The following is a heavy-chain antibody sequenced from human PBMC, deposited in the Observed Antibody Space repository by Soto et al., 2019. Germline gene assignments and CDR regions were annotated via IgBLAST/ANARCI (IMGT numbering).Heavy chain of an antibody. CDR3: ANSVRHSIGWYDDF. Sequence: EVHMLESGGGLVQPGGSLRLSCEASGFTFSSFVMSWVRQVPGKGLEWVSAISASGGTTYYAASVKGRFAISRDNPRNTLSVQMNSLRAEVTAVYYCANSVRHSIGWYDDFWGQGMLVIISS. J-gene: IGHJ4*02. V-gene: IGHV3-23*01. CDR2: ISASGGTT. CDR1: GFTFSSFV. D-gene: IGHD6-19*01.